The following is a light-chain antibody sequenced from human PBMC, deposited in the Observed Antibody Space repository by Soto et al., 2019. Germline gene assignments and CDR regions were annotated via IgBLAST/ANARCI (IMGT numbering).Light chain of an antibody. Sequence: AIQLTQSPSSLSASVGDRVTITCRARQGISSALAWYQQKPGKAPKLLIYDASSLESGVPSRFSGSVSGTDFTLTISSLQPEDFATYYCQQFNNYPITFGEGTRLEIK. J-gene: IGKJ5*01. V-gene: IGKV1D-13*01. CDR2: DAS. CDR3: QQFNNYPIT. CDR1: QGISSA.